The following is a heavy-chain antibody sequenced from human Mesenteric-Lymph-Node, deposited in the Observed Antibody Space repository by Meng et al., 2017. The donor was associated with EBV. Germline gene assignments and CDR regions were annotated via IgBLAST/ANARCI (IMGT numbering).Heavy chain of an antibody. CDR3: VRINGYDYGDH. V-gene: IGHV3-11*01. CDR2: ISSSSSTT. CDR1: GFTFSDSY. Sequence: LQLLGSGGGLVQPGESLRLSCAASGFTFSDSYMSWIRQAPGKGLEWVAYISSSSSTTFYADSVKGRCTISRDNAQNSLYLQMNSLRAEDTAIYYCVRINGYDYGDHWGQGTLVTVSS. J-gene: IGHJ4*02. D-gene: IGHD5-12*01.